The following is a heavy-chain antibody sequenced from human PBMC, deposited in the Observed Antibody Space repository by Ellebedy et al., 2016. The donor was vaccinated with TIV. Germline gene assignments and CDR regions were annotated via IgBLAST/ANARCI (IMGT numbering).Heavy chain of an antibody. Sequence: GGSLRLSXSASGFTFNTYAMSWVRQAPGKGPQWVARINTDGSSTTCADAVKGRFTISRDNARSTLSLQMNSLTPEDTAVYYCLGSIEGPSAEGVRDYWGQGALVTVSS. J-gene: IGHJ4*02. CDR3: LGSIEGPSAEGVRDY. CDR1: GFTFNTYA. V-gene: IGHV3-74*01. CDR2: INTDGSST. D-gene: IGHD3-10*01.